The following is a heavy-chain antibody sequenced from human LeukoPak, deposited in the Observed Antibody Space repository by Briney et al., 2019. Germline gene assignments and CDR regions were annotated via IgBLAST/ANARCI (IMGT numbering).Heavy chain of an antibody. CDR2: IRSSSSTI. CDR3: AREGIAAAGFDY. V-gene: IGHV3-48*02. Sequence: QPGGSLRLSCAASGFTFSSYSMTWVRQAPGKGLEWVSSIRSSSSTIHYADSVKGRFTISRDNATNSLYLLMDSLRDEDTAVYYCAREGIAAAGFDYWGQGALVTVSS. CDR1: GFTFSSYS. D-gene: IGHD6-13*01. J-gene: IGHJ4*02.